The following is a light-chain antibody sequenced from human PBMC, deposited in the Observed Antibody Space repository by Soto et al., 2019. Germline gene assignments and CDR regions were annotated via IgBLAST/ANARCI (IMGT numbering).Light chain of an antibody. V-gene: IGKV1-39*01. Sequence: DIQMPESPSSLSVSVGAIVTITCRASQNIGTTLEWYQMKLGRAPTLLIYSASTFQRGAPSMFWVGGSGTDFNLTINSLQPEDWVTYSCQPSYNAPSTFGQGT. CDR3: QPSYNAPST. CDR1: QNIGTT. CDR2: SAS. J-gene: IGKJ2*01.